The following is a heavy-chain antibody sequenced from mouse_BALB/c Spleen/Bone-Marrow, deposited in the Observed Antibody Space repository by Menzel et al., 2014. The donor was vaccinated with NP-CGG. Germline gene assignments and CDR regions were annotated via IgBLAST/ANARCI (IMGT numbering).Heavy chain of an antibody. Sequence: EVKLMESGGGLVQPGGSLKLSCAASGFDFSRYWMSWVRQAPGKGLEWIGEINPDSSTINYTPSLKDKFIISRDNAKNTLALQMSRVRSEDAGLYYCARCGYYGFLHYWGQGATLTVSP. J-gene: IGHJ2*01. V-gene: IGHV4-1*02. CDR2: INPDSSTI. D-gene: IGHD1-1*01. CDR3: ARCGYYGFLHY. CDR1: GFDFSRYW.